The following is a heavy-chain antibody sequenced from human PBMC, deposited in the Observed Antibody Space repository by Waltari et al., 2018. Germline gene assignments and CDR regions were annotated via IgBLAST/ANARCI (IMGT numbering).Heavy chain of an antibody. J-gene: IGHJ3*01. Sequence: QLQLQESGPGLVKPSETLSLTCTVSGGSISSSSYYWGWIRQPPGKGLEWIGSMYHTGSTYYNPSLKSRVIISRDTSKNHFSLTLNSVTAADTAVYYCAKAPGPFDVWGPGTMVTVSS. CDR2: MYHTGST. CDR1: GGSISSSSYY. CDR3: AKAPGPFDV. V-gene: IGHV4-39*02.